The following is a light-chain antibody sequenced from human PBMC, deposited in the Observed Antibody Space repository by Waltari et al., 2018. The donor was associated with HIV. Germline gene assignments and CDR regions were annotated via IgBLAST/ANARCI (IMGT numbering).Light chain of an antibody. CDR3: STWDDRLGDRV. Sequence: SMLTQPPSASGTPGQTFTISCSGGSSNIGSNYVYWFQQLPGAAPKLLIYRNIQRPSGVPYRFSGSKSGSSASLAISGLRSEDEAVYYCSTWDDRLGDRVFGGGTKLTVL. CDR2: RNI. V-gene: IGLV1-47*01. J-gene: IGLJ3*02. CDR1: SSNIGSNY.